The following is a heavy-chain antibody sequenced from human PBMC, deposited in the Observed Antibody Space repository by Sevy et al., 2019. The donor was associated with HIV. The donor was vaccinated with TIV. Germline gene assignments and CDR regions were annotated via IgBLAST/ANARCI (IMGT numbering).Heavy chain of an antibody. J-gene: IGHJ6*02. CDR1: GISFTTSG. D-gene: IGHD3-9*01. V-gene: IGHV3-30*18. Sequence: GGSLRLSCRVSGISFTTSGMHWVRQAPGKGLEWVAVISHHGRDKFYAESVKGRSNISRDNSKNMVYLQIDSLRPEDTAVYYCAKDFTGYNGLDVWGQGTMVTVSS. CDR3: AKDFTGYNGLDV. CDR2: ISHHGRDK.